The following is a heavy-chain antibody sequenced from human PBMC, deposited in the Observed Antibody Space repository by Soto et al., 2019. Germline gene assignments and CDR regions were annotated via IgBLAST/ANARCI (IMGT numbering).Heavy chain of an antibody. CDR3: AREGGVLRLSNWLDP. CDR1: GDSVSSDSYY. Sequence: QLQLQESGPGLVKPSETLSLTCTVSGDSVSSDSYYWSWIRQPPGKALEWIGYISHSGSTSYNPSLPSRVTISINTSQNQFSLHLTSVTAADTAMYYCAREGGVLRLSNWLDPWGQGTLVTVSS. CDR2: ISHSGST. J-gene: IGHJ5*02. D-gene: IGHD3-3*01. V-gene: IGHV4-61*01.